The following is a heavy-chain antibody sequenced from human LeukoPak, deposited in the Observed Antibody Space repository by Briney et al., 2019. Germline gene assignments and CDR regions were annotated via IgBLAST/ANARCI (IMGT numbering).Heavy chain of an antibody. V-gene: IGHV3-21*01. CDR1: GFTFSSYS. D-gene: IGHD3-22*01. CDR2: ISSSSSYT. CDR3: ARDIAVYYDSSGYFF. J-gene: IGHJ4*02. Sequence: GGSLRLSCAASGFTFSSYSMNWVRQAPGKGLEWVSSISSSSSYTYYADSVKGRFTISRDNAKNSLYLQMNSLRAEDTAVCYCARDIAVYYDSSGYFFGGQGTLVTDSS.